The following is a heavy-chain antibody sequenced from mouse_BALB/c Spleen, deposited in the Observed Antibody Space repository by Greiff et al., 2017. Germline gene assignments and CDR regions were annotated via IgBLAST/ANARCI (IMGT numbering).Heavy chain of an antibody. Sequence: EVKVVESGGGLVKPGGSLKLSCAASGFTFSSYAMSWVRQTPEKRLEWVATISSGGSYTYYPDSVKGRFTISRDNAKNTLYLQMSSLRSEDTAMYYCARQSDYDRGGLDYWGQGTTLTVSS. D-gene: IGHD2-4*01. CDR2: ISSGGSYT. J-gene: IGHJ2*01. CDR1: GFTFSSYA. V-gene: IGHV5-9-3*01. CDR3: ARQSDYDRGGLDY.